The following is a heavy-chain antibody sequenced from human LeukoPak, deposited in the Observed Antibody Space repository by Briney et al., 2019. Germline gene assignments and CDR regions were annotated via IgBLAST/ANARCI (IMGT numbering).Heavy chain of an antibody. CDR3: XXXYMTTVXKXXXXX. J-gene: IGHJ3*02. CDR1: GFTFSSYG. V-gene: IGHV3-30*02. CDR2: IRYDGSNK. Sequence: PGGSLRLSCAASGFTFSSYGMHWVRQAPGKGLEWVAFIRYDGSNKYYADSVKGRFTISRDNSKNTLYLQMNSLRAEDTAVYYXXXXYMTTVXKXXXXXWXQGXMXTVSS. D-gene: IGHD4-17*01.